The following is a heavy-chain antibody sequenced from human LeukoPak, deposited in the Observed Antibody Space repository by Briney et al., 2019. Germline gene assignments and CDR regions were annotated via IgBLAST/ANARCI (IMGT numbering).Heavy chain of an antibody. V-gene: IGHV1-8*01. CDR1: GYTFTSYD. Sequence: ASVKVSCKASGYTFTSYDINWVRQATGQGLEWMGWMNPNSGNTGYAQKFQGRVTMTRNTSISTAYMELSSLRSEDTAVYYCARGHVITFGGVSSLLNYWGQGTLVTVSS. CDR3: ARGHVITFGGVSSLLNY. CDR2: MNPNSGNT. D-gene: IGHD3-16*01. J-gene: IGHJ4*02.